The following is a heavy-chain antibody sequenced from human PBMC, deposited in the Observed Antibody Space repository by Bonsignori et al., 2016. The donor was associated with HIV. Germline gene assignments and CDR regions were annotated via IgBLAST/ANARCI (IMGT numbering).Heavy chain of an antibody. Sequence: RQAPGKGLEWIGEINHSGNTNYNPSLKSRVTISVDTSKNQFSLKLTSVTAADTAVYSCARGGRFGELLGAFNIWGQGTMVTVSS. V-gene: IGHV4-34*01. D-gene: IGHD3-10*01. CDR3: ARGGRFGELLGAFNI. CDR2: INHSGNT. J-gene: IGHJ3*02.